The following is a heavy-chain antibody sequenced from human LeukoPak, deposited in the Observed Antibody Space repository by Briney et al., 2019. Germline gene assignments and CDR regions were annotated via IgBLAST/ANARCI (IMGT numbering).Heavy chain of an antibody. Sequence: GGSLRLSCAASGFIFSSYSMNWVRQAPGKGLEWVSYISSSRSYIYYTDSVKGRFTISRGNAKNSLYLQMNSLRAEDTAVYYCARDRDGYDILTGHYYYYMDVWGKGTTVTISS. CDR3: ARDRDGYDILTGHYYYYMDV. CDR2: ISSSRSYI. D-gene: IGHD3-9*01. CDR1: GFIFSSYS. V-gene: IGHV3-21*01. J-gene: IGHJ6*03.